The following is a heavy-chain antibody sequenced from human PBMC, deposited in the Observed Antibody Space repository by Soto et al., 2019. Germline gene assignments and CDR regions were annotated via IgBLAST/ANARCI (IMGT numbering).Heavy chain of an antibody. CDR1: GGSISSGDYY. J-gene: IGHJ4*02. V-gene: IGHV4-30-4*01. CDR2: IYYSGST. Sequence: SETLSLTCTVSGGSISSGDYYWSWIRQPPGKGLEWIGYIYYSGSTYYNPSLKSRVTISVDTSKNQFSLKLSSVTAADTAVYYCASLAGTMIVDYWGQGTLVTVSS. D-gene: IGHD3-22*01. CDR3: ASLAGTMIVDY.